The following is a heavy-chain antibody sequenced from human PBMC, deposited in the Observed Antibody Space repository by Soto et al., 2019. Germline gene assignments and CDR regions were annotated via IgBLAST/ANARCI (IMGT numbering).Heavy chain of an antibody. J-gene: IGHJ5*02. CDR2: IYTSGGT. Sequence: SETLSLTCTVSGGSISSYYWSWIRQPAGKGLEWIGRIYTSGGTNYNPSLKSRVTMSVDTSKNQFSLKLSSVTAADTAVYYCARGPVVVITGWHWFDPWGQGTLVTVSS. CDR1: GGSISSYY. V-gene: IGHV4-4*07. D-gene: IGHD3-22*01. CDR3: ARGPVVVITGWHWFDP.